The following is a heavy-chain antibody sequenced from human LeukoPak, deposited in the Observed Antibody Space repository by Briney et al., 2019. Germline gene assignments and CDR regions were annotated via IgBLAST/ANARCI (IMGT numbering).Heavy chain of an antibody. CDR1: GYSINSGYY. Sequence: SETLSLTCAASGYSINSGYYWGWIRQPPGKGLEWIGSIYHSGTTYYNPSLKSRVTISVDTSKNQFSLKLSSVTAADTAVYYCARLKSFSGYFGVFDIWGQGTMVTVSS. V-gene: IGHV4-38-2*01. J-gene: IGHJ3*02. CDR3: ARLKSFSGYFGVFDI. CDR2: IYHSGTT. D-gene: IGHD4-17*01.